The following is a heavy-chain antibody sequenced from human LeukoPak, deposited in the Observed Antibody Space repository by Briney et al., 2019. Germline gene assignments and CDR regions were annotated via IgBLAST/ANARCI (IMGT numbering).Heavy chain of an antibody. V-gene: IGHV3-15*01. CDR2: IKSKTDGGTT. CDR1: GFTFSNAW. D-gene: IGHD3-10*01. CDR3: TTDLTGFYYYGSGSYSGFDY. Sequence: PGGSLRLSCAADGFTFSNAWMSWVRQAPGKWLEWVGRIKSKTDGGTTDYAAPVKGRFTISRDDSKNTLYLQMNSLKTQDTAVYYCTTDLTGFYYYGSGSYSGFDYWGQGTLVTVSS. J-gene: IGHJ4*02.